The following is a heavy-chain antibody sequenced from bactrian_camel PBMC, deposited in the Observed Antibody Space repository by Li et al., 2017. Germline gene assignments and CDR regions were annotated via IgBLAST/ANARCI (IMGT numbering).Heavy chain of an antibody. J-gene: IGHJ4*01. D-gene: IGHD7*01. CDR3: AASDSVYLGSWWQRRDKYNY. Sequence: HVQLVESGGGSVQAGGSLRLSCVVSGDTASTYCMGWFRQAPGKGLEWVSSIYSDGSNTNYADSVKGRFTISRDNAKNTVYLQMNGLKPEDTAMYYCAASDSVYLGSWWQRRDKYNYWGQGTQVTVS. CDR2: IYSDGSNT. CDR1: GDTASTYC. V-gene: IGHV3-2*01.